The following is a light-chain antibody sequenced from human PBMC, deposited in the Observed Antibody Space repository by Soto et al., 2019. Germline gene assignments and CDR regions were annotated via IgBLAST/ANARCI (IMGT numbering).Light chain of an antibody. CDR3: QQYGSSPGT. V-gene: IGKV3-20*01. CDR1: QSVSSSY. Sequence: EIVVTQSPGTLSLSPGEGATLSCRASQSVSSSYLAWYQQKPGQAPRLLIYGASSRATGIPDRFSGSGSGTDFTLTISRLQPEDFAVYYCQQYGSSPGTFGGGTKVDIK. J-gene: IGKJ4*01. CDR2: GAS.